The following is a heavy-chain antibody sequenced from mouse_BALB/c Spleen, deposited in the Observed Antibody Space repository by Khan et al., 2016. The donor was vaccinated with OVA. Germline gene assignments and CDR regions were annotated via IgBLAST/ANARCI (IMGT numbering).Heavy chain of an antibody. V-gene: IGHV9-3-1*01. CDR1: GYTFTNYG. CDR3: ARGSSRAMDY. D-gene: IGHD1-1*01. CDR2: IYTYTGEP. Sequence: QIQLVQSGPELMKPGETVKISCKASGYTFTNYGMNWVKQAPGKGLKWMGWIYTYTGEPTYADDFKGRFAFSLESSASTAYLQINNLTNEDTATYFCARGSSRAMDYWGQGTSVTVSS. J-gene: IGHJ4*01.